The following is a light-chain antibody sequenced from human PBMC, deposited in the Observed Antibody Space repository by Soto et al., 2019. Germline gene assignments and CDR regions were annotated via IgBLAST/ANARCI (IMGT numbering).Light chain of an antibody. CDR2: VAS. V-gene: IGKV3-15*01. Sequence: DIVMTQSPATLSVSPGETAALSCRAGQSVGRNFAWYQQKPGQAPRLLIYVASTRATDIPARFRGSGSGTEFTLTISSLQSEDFAIYYCQQYNKWPYTFGQGTKLEIK. CDR1: QSVGRN. J-gene: IGKJ2*01. CDR3: QQYNKWPYT.